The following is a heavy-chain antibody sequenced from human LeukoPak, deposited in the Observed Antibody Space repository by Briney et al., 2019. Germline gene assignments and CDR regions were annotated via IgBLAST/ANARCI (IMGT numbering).Heavy chain of an antibody. CDR2: INPNSDNT. CDR3: ARGPSGSWSSRVRYMDX. D-gene: IGHD6-13*01. Sequence: ASVKVSCKASGYTFTSYGISWGRQATGQGLEWMGWINPNSDNTGYPQKFQGRVTITWNTSISTTSMELSSLRTEDTAVYYCARGPSGSWSSRVRYMDXXXKGXXXTVXS. CDR1: GYTFTSYG. V-gene: IGHV1-8*01. J-gene: IGHJ6*03.